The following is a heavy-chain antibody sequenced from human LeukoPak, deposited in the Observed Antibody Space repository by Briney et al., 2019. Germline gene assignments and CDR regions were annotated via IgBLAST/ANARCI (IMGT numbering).Heavy chain of an antibody. V-gene: IGHV1-18*01. J-gene: IGHJ3*02. CDR3: ARGPVGLTPLAGCFDI. D-gene: IGHD6-19*01. Sequence: ASVKVSCKASGYTFTSYGISWVRQAPGQGLEWMGWISAYNGNTNYAQKLQGRVTMTTDTSTSTAYMELRSLRSDDTAVYYCARGPVGLTPLAGCFDIWGQGTMVTVSS. CDR1: GYTFTSYG. CDR2: ISAYNGNT.